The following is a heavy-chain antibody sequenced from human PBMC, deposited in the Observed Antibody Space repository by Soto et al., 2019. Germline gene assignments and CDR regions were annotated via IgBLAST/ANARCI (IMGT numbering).Heavy chain of an antibody. CDR2: IKQDGSEK. J-gene: IGHJ4*01. CDR1: GVTFIGYW. CDR3: ARVAYSNGWIFDY. Sequence: GEPMSLCWGASGVTFIGYWMSCVSQAPEKGLEWVANIKQDGSEKYYVDSVEGRFTLSRENAKNSLYLQMNSLRAEDTAMYFCARVAYSNGWIFDYWGQGTLVTVSS. V-gene: IGHV3-7*02. D-gene: IGHD6-19*01.